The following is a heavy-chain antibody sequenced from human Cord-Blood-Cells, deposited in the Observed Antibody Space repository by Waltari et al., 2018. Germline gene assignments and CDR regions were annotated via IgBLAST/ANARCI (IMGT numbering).Heavy chain of an antibody. V-gene: IGHV3-48*03. J-gene: IGHJ4*02. D-gene: IGHD1-26*01. CDR3: ATLGGSGSYYDY. Sequence: EVQLVESGEGLVQPGGSLRLSCAASGFTFSSYEMNWVRQAPGKGLEWVSYISSSGSTIYYADSVKGRFTISRDNAKNSLYLQMNSLRAEDTAVYYCATLGGSGSYYDYWGQGTLVTVSS. CDR2: ISSSGSTI. CDR1: GFTFSSYE.